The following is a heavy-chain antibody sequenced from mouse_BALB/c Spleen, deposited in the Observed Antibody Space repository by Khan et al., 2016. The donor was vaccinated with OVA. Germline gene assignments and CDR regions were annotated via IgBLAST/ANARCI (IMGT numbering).Heavy chain of an antibody. Sequence: VQLQESGPELVKPGASVRISCKASGYTFTTYYIHWLKQRPGQKLQWIGWIYPGSVNTPYTEQFKGQATLTADKSSSTAYMQLSSLTSEDSAVYVCARDDYFVGDAMDYWGQGTSVTVSS. CDR2: IYPGSVNT. V-gene: IGHV1S56*01. CDR3: ARDDYFVGDAMDY. CDR1: GYTFTTYY. J-gene: IGHJ4*01. D-gene: IGHD2-4*01.